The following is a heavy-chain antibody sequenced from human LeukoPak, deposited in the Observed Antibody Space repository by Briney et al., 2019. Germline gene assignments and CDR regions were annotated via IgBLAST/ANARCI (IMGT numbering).Heavy chain of an antibody. J-gene: IGHJ4*02. CDR1: GYTFTIYD. CDR3: ARAHYGFWSGYYAF. CDR2: MNANSDNT. D-gene: IGHD3-3*01. V-gene: IGHV1-8*03. Sequence: GSVKVSCKAPGYTFTIYDIYWVCQAPGQGVEWVGWMNANSDNTGYAQKFQGRVTITRNSSISTAYMKLSSLRSEDTAVYYCARAHYGFWSGYYAFWGQGTLVTVSS.